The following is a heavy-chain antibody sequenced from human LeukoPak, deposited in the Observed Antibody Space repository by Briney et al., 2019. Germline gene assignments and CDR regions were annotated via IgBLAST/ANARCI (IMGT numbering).Heavy chain of an antibody. CDR1: GFTVTNYY. V-gene: IGHV3-66*01. CDR3: TRDPDG. Sequence: GGSLRLSCAASGFTVTNYYMSWVRQAPGKGLEWVSVIYSGGDTFHADSVKGRFTLSRDNSKNILYLQMDSLRAEDTAVYYCTRDPDGWGQGTLVTVSS. CDR2: IYSGGDT. J-gene: IGHJ4*02.